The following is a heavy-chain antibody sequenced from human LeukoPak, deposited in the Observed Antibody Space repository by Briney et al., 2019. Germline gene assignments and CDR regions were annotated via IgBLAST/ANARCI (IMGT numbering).Heavy chain of an antibody. V-gene: IGHV4-34*01. J-gene: IGHJ5*02. D-gene: IGHD6-19*01. CDR3: ARYSSSGDWFDP. CDR2: INHSGST. CDR1: GGPFSGYY. Sequence: SETLSLTCAVYGGPFSGYYWSWIRQPPGKGLELIGEINHSGSTNYNPSLKSRVTISVDTSKNQFSLRLNSVTAADTAVYYCARYSSSGDWFDPWDQGVLVTVSS.